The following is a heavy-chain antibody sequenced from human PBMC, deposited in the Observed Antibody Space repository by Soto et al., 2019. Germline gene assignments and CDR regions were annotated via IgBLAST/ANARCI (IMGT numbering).Heavy chain of an antibody. V-gene: IGHV3-11*05. CDR2: ISSSSSYT. D-gene: IGHD2-21*01. Sequence: QVQLVESGGGLVKPGGSLRLSCAASGFTFSDYYMSWIRQAPGKGLEWVSYISSSSSYTNYADSVKGRFTISRDNAKNSLYLQMNSLRAEDTAVYYCARGPTVVIGELYWYFDLWGRGTLVTVSS. CDR3: ARGPTVVIGELYWYFDL. J-gene: IGHJ2*01. CDR1: GFTFSDYY.